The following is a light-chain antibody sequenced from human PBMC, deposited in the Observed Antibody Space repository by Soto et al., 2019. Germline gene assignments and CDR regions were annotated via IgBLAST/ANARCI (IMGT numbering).Light chain of an antibody. J-gene: IGKJ2*01. CDR3: QQYGNSPVT. Sequence: EIVLTQSPGTLSLSPGERATLSCRASQSVSSSHLAWYQQRLDQAPRLLVYGASSRAAGVPERFSGSGSGTDFTLTISSLEPEDFAVYFCQQYGNSPVTFGQGTKVEIK. CDR2: GAS. CDR1: QSVSSSH. V-gene: IGKV3-20*01.